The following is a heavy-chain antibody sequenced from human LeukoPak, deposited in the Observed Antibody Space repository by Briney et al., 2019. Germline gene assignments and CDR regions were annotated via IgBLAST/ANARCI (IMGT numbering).Heavy chain of an antibody. Sequence: ASVKVSCKASGYTFTSYGISWVRQAPGQGLEWMGWISAYNGNTNYAQNLQGRVTMTTDTSTSTVYMELRSLRSDDTAVYYCARDGDSGYDFSWFDPWGQGTLVTVSS. J-gene: IGHJ5*02. V-gene: IGHV1-18*01. CDR3: ARDGDSGYDFSWFDP. D-gene: IGHD5-12*01. CDR2: ISAYNGNT. CDR1: GYTFTSYG.